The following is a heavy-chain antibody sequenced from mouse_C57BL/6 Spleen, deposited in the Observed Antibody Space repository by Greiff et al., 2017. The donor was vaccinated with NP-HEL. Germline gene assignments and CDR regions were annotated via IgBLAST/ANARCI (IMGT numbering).Heavy chain of an antibody. CDR3: ARGKDYYGRSPHDAMDY. V-gene: IGHV1-26*01. J-gene: IGHJ4*01. D-gene: IGHD1-1*01. CDR1: GYTFTDYY. Sequence: EVQLQQSGPELVKPGASVKISCKASGYTFTDYYMNWVKQSHGKSLEWIGDINPNNGGTSYNQKFKGKATLTVDKSSSTAYMELRSLTSEDTAGYYCARGKDYYGRSPHDAMDYWGQGTSVTVSS. CDR2: INPNNGGT.